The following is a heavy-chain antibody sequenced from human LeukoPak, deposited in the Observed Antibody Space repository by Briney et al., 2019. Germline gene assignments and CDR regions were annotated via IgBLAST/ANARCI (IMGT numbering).Heavy chain of an antibody. V-gene: IGHV4-30-4*01. D-gene: IGHD1-14*01. CDR3: ASGTGYWYFDL. CDR1: GGSISSGDYY. J-gene: IGHJ2*01. CDR2: IYYSGST. Sequence: SQTLSLTCTVSGGSISSGDYYWSWIRQPPGKGLEWIGYIYYSGSTYYNPSLKSRVTISVETSKNQFSLKLSSVTAADTAVYYCASGTGYWYFDLWGRGTLVTVSS.